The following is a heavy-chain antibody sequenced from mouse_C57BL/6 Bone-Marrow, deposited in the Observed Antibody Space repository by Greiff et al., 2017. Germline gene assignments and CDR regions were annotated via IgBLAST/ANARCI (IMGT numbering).Heavy chain of an antibody. V-gene: IGHV1-72*01. CDR3: ARKSLTGKEAGFAY. J-gene: IGHJ3*01. D-gene: IGHD4-1*01. Sequence: QVQLQQSGAELVKPGASVKLSCKASGYTFTSYWMHWVKQRPGRGLEWIGRIDPNSGGTKYNEKFKSKATLTVDKPSSTAYMQLSSLTSEDSAVYYCARKSLTGKEAGFAYWGQGTLVTVSA. CDR1: GYTFTSYW. CDR2: IDPNSGGT.